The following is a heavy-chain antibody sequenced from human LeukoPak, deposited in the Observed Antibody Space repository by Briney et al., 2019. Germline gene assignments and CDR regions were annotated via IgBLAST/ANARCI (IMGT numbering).Heavy chain of an antibody. J-gene: IGHJ5*02. Sequence: GGSLRLSCAASGFTFNSYAMSWVRQAPGRGLEWVSAISGSGGSTYYADSVKGRFTISRDNSKNTLYLQMNSLRAEDTAVYYCAKGPYDYVWGSYRPETYNWFDPSRQGTLVTVSS. CDR3: AKGPYDYVWGSYRPETYNWFDP. CDR2: ISGSGGST. V-gene: IGHV3-23*01. CDR1: GFTFNSYA. D-gene: IGHD3-16*02.